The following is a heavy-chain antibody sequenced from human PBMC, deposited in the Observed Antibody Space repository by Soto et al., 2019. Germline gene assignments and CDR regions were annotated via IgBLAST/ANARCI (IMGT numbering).Heavy chain of an antibody. Sequence: SETLSLTCTVSGGSISSSSYYWGWIRQPPGKGLEWIGSIYYSGSTYYNPSLKSRVTISVDTSKNQFSLKLSSVTAADTAVYYCARRSDSSGWFDYWGQGTLVTVSS. D-gene: IGHD6-19*01. CDR3: ARRSDSSGWFDY. J-gene: IGHJ5*01. V-gene: IGHV4-39*01. CDR1: GGSISSSSYY. CDR2: IYYSGST.